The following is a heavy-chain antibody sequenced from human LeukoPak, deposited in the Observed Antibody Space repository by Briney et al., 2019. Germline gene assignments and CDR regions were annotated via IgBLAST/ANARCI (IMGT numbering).Heavy chain of an antibody. V-gene: IGHV1-2*06. J-gene: IGHJ4*02. CDR3: AGGSNYGKDY. CDR2: INPNSGGT. Sequence: ASVKASCKASGYTFTGSYMHWVRQAPGQGLEWMGRINPNSGGTNYAQKFQGRVTMTRDTSISTAYMELSRLRSDDTAVYYCAGGSNYGKDYWGQGTLVTVSS. CDR1: GYTFTGSY. D-gene: IGHD4-11*01.